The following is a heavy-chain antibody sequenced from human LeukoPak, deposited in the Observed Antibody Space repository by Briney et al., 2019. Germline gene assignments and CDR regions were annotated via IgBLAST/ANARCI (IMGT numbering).Heavy chain of an antibody. CDR2: IIPSLDIT. CDR3: ARGFGGSSGSSDYYGMDV. CDR1: GATFNNYV. J-gene: IGHJ6*02. Sequence: ASVTVSCKASGATFNNYVITWVRQAPGQGLEGMGMIIPSLDITKYAQRFQGRVTITADKSTSTAYMEMRSLRSEDTAVYYCARGFGGSSGSSDYYGMDVWGQGTTVTVSS. D-gene: IGHD6-19*01. V-gene: IGHV1-69*04.